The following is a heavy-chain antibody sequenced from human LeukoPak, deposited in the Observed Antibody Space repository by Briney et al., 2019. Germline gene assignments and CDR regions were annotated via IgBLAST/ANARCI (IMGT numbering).Heavy chain of an antibody. CDR1: GGSISSGTYY. D-gene: IGHD2-2*01. CDR3: ARGPSRCSSSRCDLHY. CDR2: IYTSGST. Sequence: SETLSLTCTVSGGSISSGTYYWSWIRQPAGKGLEWIGRIYTSGSTTYNPSLKSRVTISVDRTKNQFSLKLRSVTATATAVYYCARGPSRCSSSRCDLHYWGQGTLVTVSS. V-gene: IGHV4-61*02. J-gene: IGHJ4*02.